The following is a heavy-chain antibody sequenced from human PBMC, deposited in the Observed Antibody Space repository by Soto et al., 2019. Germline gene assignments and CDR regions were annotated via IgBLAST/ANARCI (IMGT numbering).Heavy chain of an antibody. J-gene: IGHJ6*02. V-gene: IGHV4-4*02. CDR1: GGSISSSNW. CDR2: IYHSGST. D-gene: IGHD3-3*01. CDR3: ARVSLEWAYYYYGMDV. Sequence: QVQLQESGPGLVKPSGTLSLTCAVSGGSISSSNWWSWVRQLPGKGLEWIGEIYHSGSTNYNPSLKSRVTITVDKSKNQFSLKLSSVTAADTAVYYCARVSLEWAYYYYGMDVWGQVTTVTVSS.